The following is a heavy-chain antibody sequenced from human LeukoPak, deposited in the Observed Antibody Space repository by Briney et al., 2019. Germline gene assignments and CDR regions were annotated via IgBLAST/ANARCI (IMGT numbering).Heavy chain of an antibody. Sequence: PSETLSLTCAVYGGSFSGYYWGWIRQPPGKGLEWIGEINHSGSTNYNPSLKSRVTISVDTSKNQFSLKLSSVTAADTAVYYCAREKQLVIDYWGQGTLVTVSS. CDR1: GGSFSGYY. J-gene: IGHJ4*02. CDR2: INHSGST. CDR3: AREKQLVIDY. V-gene: IGHV4-34*01. D-gene: IGHD6-13*01.